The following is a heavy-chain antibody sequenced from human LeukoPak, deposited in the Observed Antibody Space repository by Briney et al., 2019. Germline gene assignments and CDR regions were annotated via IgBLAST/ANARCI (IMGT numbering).Heavy chain of an antibody. CDR2: ISYDGSNK. J-gene: IGHJ4*02. Sequence: GGSLRLSCAASGFTFSSYGMHWVRQAPGKGLEWVAVISYDGSNKYYADSVKGRFTISRDNSKNTLYLQMNSLRAEDTAVYYCARDPIAVAWFDYWGQGTLVTVSS. CDR3: ARDPIAVAWFDY. D-gene: IGHD6-19*01. V-gene: IGHV3-30*03. CDR1: GFTFSSYG.